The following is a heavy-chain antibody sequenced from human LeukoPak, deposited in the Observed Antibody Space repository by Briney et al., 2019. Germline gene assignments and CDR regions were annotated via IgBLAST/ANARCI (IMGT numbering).Heavy chain of an antibody. J-gene: IGHJ4*02. D-gene: IGHD6-19*01. CDR2: IYYSGRA. Sequence: PSETLSLTCTVSGGSISSNSYYWGWIRQPPGKGLEWIGSIYYSGRAYYNPSLKSRVTISVDTSKNQFSLELSSVTAADTALYYCARDYGGWYYFDYWGQGTLVTVSS. V-gene: IGHV4-39*07. CDR3: ARDYGGWYYFDY. CDR1: GGSISSNSYY.